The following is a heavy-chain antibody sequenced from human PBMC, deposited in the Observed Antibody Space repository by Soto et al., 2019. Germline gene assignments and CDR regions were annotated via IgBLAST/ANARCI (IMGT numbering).Heavy chain of an antibody. J-gene: IGHJ6*02. D-gene: IGHD3-10*01. CDR3: AKGQEGSGSHWLCYYCDGMDL. V-gene: IGHV3-11*04. CDR1: GFTLSDYY. CDR2: ISSVGTTT. Sequence: AVTLRLSCAAAGFTLSDYYMSWLRQARGKGMEWVSYISSVGTTTYYADSVKGRFSISMDNAKNSLYLQMNSLRAEDTAVYYCAKGQEGSGSHWLCYYCDGMDLWGQGTTVTVSS.